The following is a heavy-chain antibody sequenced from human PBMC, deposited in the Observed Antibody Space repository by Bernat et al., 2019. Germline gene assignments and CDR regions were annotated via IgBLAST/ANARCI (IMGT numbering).Heavy chain of an antibody. J-gene: IGHJ4*01. V-gene: IGHV4-59*01. CDR1: ISSYY. CDR2: IYYSGST. D-gene: IGHD2-2*02. Sequence: ISSYYWSWIRQPPGKGLEWLRYIYYSGSTSYNPSLRSLFTISVDTSKNQFSLKLSYVIDADPAVYYCARARHTEGMFDYCG. CDR3: ARARHTEGMFDY.